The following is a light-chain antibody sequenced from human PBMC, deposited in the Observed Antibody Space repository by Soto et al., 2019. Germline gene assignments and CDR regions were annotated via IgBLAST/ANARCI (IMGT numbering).Light chain of an antibody. Sequence: QSALTQPPSASGSPGQSVTISCTGTSTDVGEYNYVSWYQHHPGKAPKLLIYEVFRRPSGVPDRFSGSKSGNTASLTVSGLQAEDEAEYYCSSYAGRDSWRFGGGTKLTVL. CDR2: EVF. V-gene: IGLV2-8*01. CDR3: SSYAGRDSWR. J-gene: IGLJ3*02. CDR1: STDVGEYNY.